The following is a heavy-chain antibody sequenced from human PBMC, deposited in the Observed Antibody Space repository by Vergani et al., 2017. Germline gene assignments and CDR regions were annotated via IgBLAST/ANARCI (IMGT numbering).Heavy chain of an antibody. CDR3: AKHFRGWGIDY. CDR1: GFTLSNYD. V-gene: IGHV3-30*02. D-gene: IGHD3-16*01. CDR2: IQIDGSNQ. J-gene: IGHJ4*02. Sequence: QVQLVESGGGVVQRGGSLRLSCATFGFTLSNYDMQWIRQGPGKGLEFVAFIQIDGSNQYYADSVKGRFTLSRDFSKNTLYLQMNSLRTDDTATYYCAKHFRGWGIDYWGQGTQVIVSS.